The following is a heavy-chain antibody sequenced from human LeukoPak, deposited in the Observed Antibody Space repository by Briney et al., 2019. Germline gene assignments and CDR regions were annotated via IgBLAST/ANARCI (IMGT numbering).Heavy chain of an antibody. CDR1: GFTFSAYS. J-gene: IGHJ4*02. V-gene: IGHV3-23*01. Sequence: GGSLRLSCAASGFTFSAYSFNWVRQAPGKGLEWVSAISGSGGSTYYADSVKGRFTISRDNSKNTLYLQMNSLRAEDTAVYYCAKSGYDFTREDYWGQGTLVTVSS. D-gene: IGHD5-12*01. CDR2: ISGSGGST. CDR3: AKSGYDFTREDY.